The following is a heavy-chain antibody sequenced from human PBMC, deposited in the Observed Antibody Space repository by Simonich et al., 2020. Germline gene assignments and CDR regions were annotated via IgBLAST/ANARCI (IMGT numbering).Heavy chain of an antibody. D-gene: IGHD6-6*01. CDR1: GGSFSGYY. V-gene: IGHV4-34*01. CDR3: ARQIAARRDSEDV. CDR2: INHSGRT. J-gene: IGHJ6*02. Sequence: QVQLQQWGAGLLKPSETLSLTCAGYGGSFSGYYSGWLRQPPGKGLEWIGEINHSGRTNYNPSLKSRVTTSVDTSKTQFSLKLSSVTAADTAVYYWARQIAARRDSEDVWGQGTTVTVSS.